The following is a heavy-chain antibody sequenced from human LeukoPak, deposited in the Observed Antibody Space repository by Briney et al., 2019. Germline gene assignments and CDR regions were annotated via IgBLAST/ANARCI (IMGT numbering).Heavy chain of an antibody. CDR3: ARSLIVTSYFDY. V-gene: IGHV3-30*01. D-gene: IGHD2/OR15-2a*01. CDR2: ISYDGTHK. J-gene: IGHJ4*02. CDR1: GFAFNTYT. Sequence: PGRSLRLSCAASGFAFNTYTVHWVRQAPGQGLEWVAVISYDGTHKYYADSVKGRFTISRDNSKSTLFLQMDSLRPEDTAIYYCARSLIVTSYFDYWGQGTLVTVYS.